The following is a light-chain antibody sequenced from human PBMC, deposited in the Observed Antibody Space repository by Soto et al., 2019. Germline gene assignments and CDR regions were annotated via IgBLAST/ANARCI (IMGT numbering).Light chain of an antibody. V-gene: IGKV3-20*01. CDR1: QSVSSNY. J-gene: IGKJ1*01. CDR2: DVS. Sequence: PGERATLSRRSSQSVSSNYLAWYQQKPDQAPRLVIYDVSGRATGIPDRFSGSGSGTEFTLTISRLEPDDSAVYYCQQYGISPTFGQGTKVEIK. CDR3: QQYGISPT.